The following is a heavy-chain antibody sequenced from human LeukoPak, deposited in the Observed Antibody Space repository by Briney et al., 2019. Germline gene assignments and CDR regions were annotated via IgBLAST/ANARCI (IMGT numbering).Heavy chain of an antibody. CDR3: AKSPSGSYDYFDY. J-gene: IGHJ4*02. D-gene: IGHD1-26*01. V-gene: IGHV3-30*18. Sequence: GRSLRLSCAASGFTFSSYGMHWVRQAPGKGLEWVAVISYDGSNKYYADSVKGRFTISRDNSKNTLYLQMNSLRAEDTAVYYCAKSPSGSYDYFDYWGQGTLVTVSS. CDR1: GFTFSSYG. CDR2: ISYDGSNK.